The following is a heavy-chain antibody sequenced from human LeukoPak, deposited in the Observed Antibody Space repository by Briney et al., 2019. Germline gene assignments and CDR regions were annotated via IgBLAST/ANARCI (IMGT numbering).Heavy chain of an antibody. CDR2: ISSSSSYI. V-gene: IGHV3-21*01. Sequence: GGSQRLSCAASGFTFSSYSMNWVRQAPGKGLEWVSSISSSSSYIYYADSVKGRFTISRDNAKNSLYLQMNSLRAEDTAVYYCARVDYDILTGYYGGPYYFDYWGQGTLVTVSS. CDR3: ARVDYDILTGYYGGPYYFDY. D-gene: IGHD3-9*01. J-gene: IGHJ4*02. CDR1: GFTFSSYS.